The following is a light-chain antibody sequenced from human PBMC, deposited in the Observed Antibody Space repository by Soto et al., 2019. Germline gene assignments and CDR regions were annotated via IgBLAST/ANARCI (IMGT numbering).Light chain of an antibody. CDR3: QQLNTL. V-gene: IGKV1-9*01. Sequence: DIQLTQSPSVLSASVGDTVTITCRASQALSNYLAWYQQKPGKAPDLLIYSASTLQSGVPSRFSGSGSETEFSLTISSLQPEDSATYYCQQLNTLFGGGTKVDIK. CDR1: QALSNY. CDR2: SAS. J-gene: IGKJ4*01.